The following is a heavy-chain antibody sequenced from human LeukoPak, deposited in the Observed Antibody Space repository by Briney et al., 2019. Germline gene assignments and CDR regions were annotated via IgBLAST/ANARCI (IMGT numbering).Heavy chain of an antibody. D-gene: IGHD3-10*01. J-gene: IGHJ3*02. Sequence: ASVKVSCKASGYTFTGYYMHWVRQAPGQGLEWMGWINPNSSVTNYAQKFQGRVTMTRDTTISTAYMEMSRLRSDDTAVYDSSRHRDPSSPYDAFDIWGQGTMVTVSS. CDR3: SRHRDPSSPYDAFDI. V-gene: IGHV1-2*02. CDR1: GYTFTGYY. CDR2: INPNSSVT.